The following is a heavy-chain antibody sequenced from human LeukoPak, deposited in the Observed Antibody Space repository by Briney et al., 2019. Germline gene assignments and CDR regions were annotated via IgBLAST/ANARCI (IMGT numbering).Heavy chain of an antibody. CDR2: INPSDGST. J-gene: IGHJ4*02. CDR1: GYTFSSYF. CDR3: GRVDVAFGLIGDY. Sequence: ASVKVSCKASGYTFSSYFMHWVRQAPGQGLEWMGIINPSDGSTSYARELQGRVTMTRDTSTGTVYMELSGLRSEDTAVSYWGRVDVAFGLIGDYWGQGTLVTVSS. V-gene: IGHV1-46*01. D-gene: IGHD3-10*01.